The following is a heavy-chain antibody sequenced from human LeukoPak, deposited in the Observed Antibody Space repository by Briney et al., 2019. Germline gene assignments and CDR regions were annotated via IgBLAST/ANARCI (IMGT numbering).Heavy chain of an antibody. D-gene: IGHD2-2*01. J-gene: IGHJ5*02. CDR3: AGHLMTPAGLRWFDP. CDR2: IYYSGSP. V-gene: IGHV4-39*01. CDR1: GDSITNNDYY. Sequence: SETLSLTCTVSGDSITNNDYYWGWIRQPPGKGLEWIASIYYSGSPYYIPSLKSRATISVDTSRNQFSLQLTSVTATDTAMYFCAGHLMTPAGLRWFDPWGQGILVIVSS.